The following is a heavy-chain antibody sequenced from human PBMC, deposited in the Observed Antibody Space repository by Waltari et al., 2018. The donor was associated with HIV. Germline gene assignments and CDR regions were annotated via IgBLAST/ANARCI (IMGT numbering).Heavy chain of an antibody. D-gene: IGHD3-3*01. V-gene: IGHV3-74*01. J-gene: IGHJ4*02. CDR2: INTDGSST. CDR1: GFTFSSSW. CDR3: ATSVESYDFWSGAYYFDY. Sequence: EVQVVESGGGLVQPGGTLRLSCAASGFTFSSSWMHWVRQVPGKGLEWVSRINTDGSSTSYADSVEGRCTISRDNAKNTLFLQLYSLRAEDTAVYYCATSVESYDFWSGAYYFDYWGQGTLVTVSS.